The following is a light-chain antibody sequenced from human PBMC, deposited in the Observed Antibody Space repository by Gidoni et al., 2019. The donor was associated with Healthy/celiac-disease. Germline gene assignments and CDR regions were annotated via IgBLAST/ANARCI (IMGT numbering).Light chain of an antibody. Sequence: EIALTQSPATLSVSPVESATLSCRASQSVSSYLAWYQQKPGQPPRLLIYDASNRATGIPARFSGSGSGTDFTLTISSLEPEDFAVYYCQQRSNWPLTFXGXTKVEIK. V-gene: IGKV3-11*01. J-gene: IGKJ4*01. CDR1: QSVSSY. CDR3: QQRSNWPLT. CDR2: DAS.